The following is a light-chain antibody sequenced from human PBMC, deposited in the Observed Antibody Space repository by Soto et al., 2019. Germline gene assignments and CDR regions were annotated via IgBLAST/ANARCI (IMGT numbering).Light chain of an antibody. J-gene: IGLJ2*01. CDR3: GSYTTTNAVL. V-gene: IGLV2-14*03. CDR1: SSDVGDYNY. Sequence: QSALTQPASVSGSPGQSITISCTEASSDVGDYNYVSWYQQHPGKAPKLMIYDVSYRPSGVSIRFSGSKSGSTASLTISGLQAEDEADYYCGSYTTTNAVLFGGGTKLTVL. CDR2: DVS.